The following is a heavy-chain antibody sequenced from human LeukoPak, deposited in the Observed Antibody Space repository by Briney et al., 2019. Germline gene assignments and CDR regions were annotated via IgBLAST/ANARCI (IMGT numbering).Heavy chain of an antibody. CDR3: AKAATYFYGSVTYDWFES. V-gene: IGHV3-74*01. D-gene: IGHD3-10*01. J-gene: IGHJ5*01. Sequence: GGSLRLFCAPSGFTFSSYWMHWVRQIAGKGLMWVSRIESNGLTLYADSVRDRFTISRDNGKNTIYLQMNSLRVDDTAIYYCAKAATYFYGSVTYDWFESWGQGTLVTVSS. CDR2: IESNGLT. CDR1: GFTFSSYW.